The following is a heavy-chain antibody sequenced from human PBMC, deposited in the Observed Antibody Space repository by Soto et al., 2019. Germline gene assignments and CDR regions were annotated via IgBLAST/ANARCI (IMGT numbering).Heavy chain of an antibody. Sequence: ASVKVSCKASGYTFTSYDINWVRQATGQGLEWMGWMNPNSGNTGYAQKFQGRVTMTRNTSISTAYMELSSLRSEDTAVYYCARGRGTSPNYYMDVWGKGTTVTVLL. J-gene: IGHJ6*03. CDR2: MNPNSGNT. D-gene: IGHD1-1*01. V-gene: IGHV1-8*01. CDR3: ARGRGTSPNYYMDV. CDR1: GYTFTSYD.